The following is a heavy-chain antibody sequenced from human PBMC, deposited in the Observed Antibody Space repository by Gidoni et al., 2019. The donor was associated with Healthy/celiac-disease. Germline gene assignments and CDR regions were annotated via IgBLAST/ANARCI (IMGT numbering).Heavy chain of an antibody. CDR2: INPNSGGT. D-gene: IGHD3-10*01. CDR3: ARDLLWFGELPRGPNDY. V-gene: IGHV1-2*02. Sequence: QVQLVQSGAEVKKPGASVKVSCKASGYTFTGYYMHWVRQAPGQGLEWMGWINPNSGGTNYAQKFQGRVTMTRDTSISTAYMELSRLRSDDTAVYYCARDLLWFGELPRGPNDYWGQGTLVTVSS. J-gene: IGHJ4*02. CDR1: GYTFTGYY.